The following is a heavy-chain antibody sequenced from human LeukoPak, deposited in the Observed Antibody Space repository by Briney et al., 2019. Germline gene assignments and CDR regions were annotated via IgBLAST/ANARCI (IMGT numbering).Heavy chain of an antibody. CDR2: ISYDGSNK. CDR1: GFTFSSYG. J-gene: IGHJ6*02. D-gene: IGHD2-2*01. CDR3: AKDFKNGGYCSSTSCYDSDYYYYGMDV. Sequence: GGSLRLSCAASGFTFSSYGMHWVRQAPGKGLEWVAVISYDGSNKYYADSVKGRVTISRDNSKNTLYLQVNSLRAEDTAVYYCAKDFKNGGYCSSTSCYDSDYYYYGMDVWGQGTTVTVSS. V-gene: IGHV3-30*18.